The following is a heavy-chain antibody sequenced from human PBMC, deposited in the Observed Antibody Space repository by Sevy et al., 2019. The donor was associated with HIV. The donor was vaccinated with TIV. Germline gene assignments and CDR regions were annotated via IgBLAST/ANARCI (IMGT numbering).Heavy chain of an antibody. Sequence: GGSLRLSCADSGFTFSSYSMNWVRQAPGKGLEWVSSITASSGSMYFANSVKGRFTISRDNAKNSLYLQMNSLRAEETAVYYWARGAHDYGDGDYYGMNVWGQGTTVTVSS. V-gene: IGHV3-21*01. CDR3: ARGAHDYGDGDYYGMNV. CDR1: GFTFSSYS. CDR2: ITASSGSM. D-gene: IGHD5-12*01. J-gene: IGHJ6*02.